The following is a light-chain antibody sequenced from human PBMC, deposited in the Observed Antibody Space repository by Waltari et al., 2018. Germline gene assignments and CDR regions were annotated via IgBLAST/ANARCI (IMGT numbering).Light chain of an antibody. Sequence: EIVLTQSPGTLSSSPGERVTLSCRAIQSVTRTLAWYQQKPGQAPRLLIYDASTRATGIPDRFSGSGSGTDFSLTISRLEPEDFAVYYCQKYGTLPATFGQGTKVEIK. J-gene: IGKJ1*01. CDR1: QSVTRT. CDR2: DAS. CDR3: QKYGTLPAT. V-gene: IGKV3-20*01.